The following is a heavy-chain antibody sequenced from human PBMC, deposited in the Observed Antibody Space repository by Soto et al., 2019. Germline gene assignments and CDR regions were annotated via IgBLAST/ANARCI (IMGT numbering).Heavy chain of an antibody. Sequence: PSATLSLACTVSGSSLWSSDWSGIRPPPGKGLERIGYIYYSGTTDYNPSLKSRVTISVDRSKNQFSLKLNSVTAADTAVYYCARHVDSTRAYYFDYWGQGTLVTVSS. D-gene: IGHD5-18*01. V-gene: IGHV4-59*01. CDR2: IYYSGTT. J-gene: IGHJ4*02. CDR1: GSSLWSSD. CDR3: ARHVDSTRAYYFDY.